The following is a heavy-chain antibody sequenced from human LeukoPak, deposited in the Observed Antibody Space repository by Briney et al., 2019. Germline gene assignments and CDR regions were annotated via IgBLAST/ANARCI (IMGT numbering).Heavy chain of an antibody. CDR1: GFTFNIYA. V-gene: IGHV3-23*01. CDR2: ISGSGDTT. D-gene: IGHD1-1*01. CDR3: AKVYATGTTLVVRNQYLDC. Sequence: GGSLRLSCAASGFTFNIYAMTWVRQAPGKGLEWVSGISGSGDTTYYADYVKGRFTISRDNSKNTLYVQMHSLRAEDTAIYYCAKVYATGTTLVVRNQYLDCWGQGTLVTVSS. J-gene: IGHJ4*02.